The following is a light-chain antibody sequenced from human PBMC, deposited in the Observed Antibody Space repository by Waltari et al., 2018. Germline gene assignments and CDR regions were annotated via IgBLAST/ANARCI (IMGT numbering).Light chain of an antibody. CDR2: WAS. CDR3: QQYYSIPWT. Sequence: DIVMTQSPDSLAVSLGERATLNCKSSQNLLYTSNNKNSLAWYQQKPGQPPKLLIYWASTRQSGVPDRFGGSGSGTDFTLNISSLQAEDVALYYCQQYYSIPWTFGQGTKVEIK. J-gene: IGKJ1*01. CDR1: QNLLYTSNNKNS. V-gene: IGKV4-1*01.